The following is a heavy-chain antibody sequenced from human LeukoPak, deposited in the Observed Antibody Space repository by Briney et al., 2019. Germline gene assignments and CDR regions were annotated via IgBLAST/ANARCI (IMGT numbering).Heavy chain of an antibody. J-gene: IGHJ3*01. CDR2: INSDESDT. CDR1: GFTFSNYW. D-gene: IGHD3-22*01. CDR3: ARGWVPSDITLK. Sequence: GGSLRLSCAASGFTFSNYWMHWVRQAPGKGLVWVSRINSDESDTNYADSVKGRFTISRDNARNTVYLQMNSLRAEDTAVYYCARGWVPSDITLKWGQETMVTVSS. V-gene: IGHV3-74*01.